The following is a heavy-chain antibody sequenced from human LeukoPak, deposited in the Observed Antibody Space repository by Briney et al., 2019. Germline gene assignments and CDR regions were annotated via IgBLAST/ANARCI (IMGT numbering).Heavy chain of an antibody. D-gene: IGHD3-10*01. J-gene: IGHJ5*02. CDR1: GGSISSYY. Sequence: SETLALTCTVSGGSISSYYWSWIRQPAGKGLEWIGRIYSSGSTDYNSSLKSQVTMSVDTSKNQFSLKLSSVTAADTAVYYCARGAYGSGSTNWFDPWGQGTLVTVSS. CDR2: IYSSGST. CDR3: ARGAYGSGSTNWFDP. V-gene: IGHV4-4*07.